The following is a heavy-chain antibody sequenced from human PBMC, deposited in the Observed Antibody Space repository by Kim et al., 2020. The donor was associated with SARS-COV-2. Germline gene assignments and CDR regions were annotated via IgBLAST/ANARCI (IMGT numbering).Heavy chain of an antibody. CDR3: ARVTGDSSGYRSLAY. D-gene: IGHD3-22*01. V-gene: IGHV3-7*01. CDR2: IKQDGSEK. Sequence: GGSLRLSCAASGFTFSDYWMSWVRQAPGKGLEWVANIKQDGSEKYYVDSVKGRFTISRDNAKNSLYLQMNSLRAEDTAVYYCARVTGDSSGYRSLAYWGQGTLVTVSS. CDR1: GFTFSDYW. J-gene: IGHJ4*02.